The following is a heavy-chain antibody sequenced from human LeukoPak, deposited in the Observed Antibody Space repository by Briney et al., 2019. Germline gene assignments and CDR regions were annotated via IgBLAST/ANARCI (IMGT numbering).Heavy chain of an antibody. CDR3: ARRIAARRGNWFDP. D-gene: IGHD6-6*01. Sequence: ASVKVSCKASGYTFTSHDINWVRQATGQGLEWMGWMNPNSGNTGYAQKFQGRVTITRNTSISTAYMELSSLRSEDTAVYYCARRIAARRGNWFDPWGQGTLVTVSS. V-gene: IGHV1-8*03. CDR2: MNPNSGNT. CDR1: GYTFTSHD. J-gene: IGHJ5*02.